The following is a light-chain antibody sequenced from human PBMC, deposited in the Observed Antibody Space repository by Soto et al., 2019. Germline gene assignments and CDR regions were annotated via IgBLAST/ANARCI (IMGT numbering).Light chain of an antibody. J-gene: IGKJ1*01. CDR3: MQALQIPPT. CDR2: LGS. V-gene: IGKV2-28*01. Sequence: IVVTQSPLSLSVTPGEPASISCRSGETLLHSNGHNYLDWYVQKPGQSPQLLIFLGSDRASGVPDRFSGSGSGTNFTLKIRGVEAEDVGVYYCMQALQIPPTFGQGTRVDIK. CDR1: ETLLHSNGHNY.